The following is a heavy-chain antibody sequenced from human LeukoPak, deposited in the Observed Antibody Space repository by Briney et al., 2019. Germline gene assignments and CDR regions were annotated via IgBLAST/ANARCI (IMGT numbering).Heavy chain of an antibody. J-gene: IGHJ6*03. D-gene: IGHD1-26*01. CDR2: INHSGST. Sequence: SETLSLTCAVYGGSFSGYYWSWIRQPPGKGLEWIGEINHSGSTNYNPSLKSRVTISVDTSKNQFSLKLSSVTAADTAVYYCAREGGFYYYYMDVWGKGTTVTISS. V-gene: IGHV4-34*01. CDR3: AREGGFYYYYMDV. CDR1: GGSFSGYY.